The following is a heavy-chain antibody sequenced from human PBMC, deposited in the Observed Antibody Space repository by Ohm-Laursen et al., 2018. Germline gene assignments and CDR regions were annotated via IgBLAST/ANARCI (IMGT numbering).Heavy chain of an antibody. CDR2: IKQDASEK. Sequence: GSLRLSCSASGFTFSNYWMSWVRQAPGKGLEWVANIKQDASEKYYVDSVKGRFIISRDNAKNSLYLQMDSLRAEDTALYHCFCGPTWDIWGQGTMVTVSS. D-gene: IGHD3/OR15-3a*01. J-gene: IGHJ3*02. CDR3: FCGPTWDI. V-gene: IGHV3-7*01. CDR1: GFTFSNYW.